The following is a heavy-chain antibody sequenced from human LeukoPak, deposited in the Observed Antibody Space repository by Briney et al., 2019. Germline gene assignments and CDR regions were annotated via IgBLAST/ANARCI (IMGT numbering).Heavy chain of an antibody. CDR3: ARAPDIVVVPAARHTPFDP. CDR1: GFTFSSYA. D-gene: IGHD2-2*01. J-gene: IGHJ5*02. Sequence: GGSLRLSCAASGFTFSSYAMHWVRQAPGKGLEWVAVISYDGSNKYYADSVKGRFTISRDNSKNTLYPQMNSLRAEDTAVYYCARAPDIVVVPAARHTPFDPWGQGTLVTVSS. CDR2: ISYDGSNK. V-gene: IGHV3-30*04.